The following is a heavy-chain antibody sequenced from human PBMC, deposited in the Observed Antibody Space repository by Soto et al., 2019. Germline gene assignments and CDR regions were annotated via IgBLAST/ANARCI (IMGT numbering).Heavy chain of an antibody. J-gene: IGHJ5*02. CDR3: ARVIWSGHLTSDL. D-gene: IGHD3-3*01. V-gene: IGHV3-48*02. Sequence: GGSLRLSCAASVFTFSSNSMNWVRQAPGKGLEWISYISSSSSTIYADSVKGRFTISRDNAKNSLYLQMNSLRDEDTAVYYCARVIWSGHLTSDLWGQGTLVTVSS. CDR1: VFTFSSNS. CDR2: ISSSSSTI.